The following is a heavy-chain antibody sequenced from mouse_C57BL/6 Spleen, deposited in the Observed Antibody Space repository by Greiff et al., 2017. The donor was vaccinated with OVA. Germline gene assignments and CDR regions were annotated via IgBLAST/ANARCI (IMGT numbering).Heavy chain of an antibody. CDR2: LDPSDSYT. CDR1: GYTFTSYW. V-gene: IGHV1-69*01. D-gene: IGHD2-10*02. J-gene: IGHJ1*03. CDR3: ARWEVSWYFDV. Sequence: QVQLQQPGAELVMPGASVKLSCKASGYTFTSYWMHWVKQRPGQGLEWIGELDPSDSYTNYNQKFKGKSTLTVDKSSSTAYMQLSSLTSEDSAVYYCARWEVSWYFDVWGTGTTVTVSS.